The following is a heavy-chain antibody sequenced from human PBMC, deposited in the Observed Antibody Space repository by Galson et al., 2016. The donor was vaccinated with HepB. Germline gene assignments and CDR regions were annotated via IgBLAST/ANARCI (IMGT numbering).Heavy chain of an antibody. D-gene: IGHD6-19*01. V-gene: IGHV4-39*02. CDR1: GGSISSSTDY. CDR2: INYSGRT. CDR3: TREDNPDQWLPPPFNY. Sequence: SETLSLTCTVSGGSISSSTDYWGWIRQPPGKGLEWIGSINYSGRTFYNPSLKSRVIISVDTSKKQFSLKLRSVTAADTAVYYCTREDNPDQWLPPPFNYWGQGSLVTVSS. J-gene: IGHJ4*02.